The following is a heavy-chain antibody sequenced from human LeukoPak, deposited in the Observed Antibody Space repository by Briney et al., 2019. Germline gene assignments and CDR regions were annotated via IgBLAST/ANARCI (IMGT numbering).Heavy chain of an antibody. J-gene: IGHJ5*02. CDR3: AKGSSGYFVDL. CDR2: ISNDGGGT. Sequence: GGSLRLTCAASGFIFNNYGLIWVRQAPGKGLEWVSAISNDGGGTNYADFVKGRFTISRDNSKNTLFLQMNSLRAEDTALYYCAKGSSGYFVDLWGQGTLVTVSS. D-gene: IGHD3-22*01. V-gene: IGHV3-23*01. CDR1: GFIFNNYG.